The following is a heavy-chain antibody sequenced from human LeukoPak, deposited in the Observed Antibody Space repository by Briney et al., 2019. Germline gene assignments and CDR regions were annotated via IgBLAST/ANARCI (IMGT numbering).Heavy chain of an antibody. D-gene: IGHD5-24*01. CDR1: GFTFTNFA. CDR2: ISESGDDT. J-gene: IGHJ5*02. V-gene: IGHV3-23*01. CDR3: AKQFVDV. Sequence: AGGSLRLSFAAFGFTFTNFAMNWVRQAPGKGLEWVSSISESGDDTAYADSVKGRFTISRDNSRNTLYLQMISLRAEDTAVYYCAKQFVDVWGQGTLVTVSS.